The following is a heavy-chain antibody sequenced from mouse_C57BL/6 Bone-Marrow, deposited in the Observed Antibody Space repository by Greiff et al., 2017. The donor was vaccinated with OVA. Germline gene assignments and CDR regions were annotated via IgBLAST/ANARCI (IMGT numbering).Heavy chain of an antibody. CDR3: ARPYGSSSDYYAMDY. V-gene: IGHV1-54*01. CDR1: GYAFTNYL. Sequence: VQLQQSGAELVRPGTSVKVSCKASGYAFTNYLIEWVKQRPGQGLEWIGVINPGSGGTNYNEKFKGKATLTADKSSSTAYMQLSSLTSEDSAVYCCARPYGSSSDYYAMDYWGQGTSVTVSS. J-gene: IGHJ4*01. D-gene: IGHD1-1*01. CDR2: INPGSGGT.